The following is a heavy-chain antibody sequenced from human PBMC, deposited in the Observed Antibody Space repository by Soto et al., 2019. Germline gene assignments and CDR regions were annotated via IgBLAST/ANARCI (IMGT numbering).Heavy chain of an antibody. Sequence: GGSMILSSASGGFTFSNARRNLVREAAGKGQERVGRIKSKTDGGTTDYAARVKGRFTISRNDSKNTLYMQMNSLNTEDTAVYYWTTEYFWSGYLPSDYWGQGTLVTVSS. CDR3: TTEYFWSGYLPSDY. D-gene: IGHD3-3*01. J-gene: IGHJ4*02. CDR2: IKSKTDGGTT. V-gene: IGHV3-15*07. CDR1: GFTFSNAR.